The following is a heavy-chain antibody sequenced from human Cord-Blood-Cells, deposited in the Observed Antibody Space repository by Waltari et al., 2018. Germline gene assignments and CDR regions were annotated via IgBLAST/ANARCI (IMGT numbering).Heavy chain of an antibody. CDR2: IYYSGST. CDR1: GGSISSYY. Sequence: QVQLQESGPGLVKPSETLSLTCTVSGGSISSYYWSWIRQPPGKGLEWIGYIYYSGSTNYNPSRKSRVTISVDTSKNQFSLKLSSVTAADTAVYYCARGDVGYSYGYFDYWGQGTLVTVSP. V-gene: IGHV4-59*01. J-gene: IGHJ4*02. CDR3: ARGDVGYSYGYFDY. D-gene: IGHD5-18*01.